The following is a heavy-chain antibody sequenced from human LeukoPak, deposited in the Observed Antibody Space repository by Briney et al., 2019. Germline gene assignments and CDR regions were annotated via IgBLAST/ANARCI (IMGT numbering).Heavy chain of an antibody. V-gene: IGHV3-53*01. J-gene: IGHJ4*02. CDR1: GFIVSNNY. D-gene: IGHD3-10*01. CDR2: LYSAGST. Sequence: GGSLRLSCAASGFIVSNNYMTWVRQAPGKGLEWVSILYSAGSTYYADSVRGRFTISRDSSKNTLSLQMNSLRAEDTAVYYCASGEVGVRKYYSDPFHYWGQGTLVTVSS. CDR3: ASGEVGVRKYYSDPFHY.